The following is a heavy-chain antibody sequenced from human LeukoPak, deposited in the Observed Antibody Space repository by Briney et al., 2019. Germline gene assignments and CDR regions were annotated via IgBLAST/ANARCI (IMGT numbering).Heavy chain of an antibody. V-gene: IGHV3-30*04. CDR2: ISYDGSNK. Sequence: GGSLRLSCAASGFTFSSYAMHWVRQAPGKGLEWVAVISYDGSNKYYADSVKGRFTISRDNSKNTLYLQMNSLRAEDTAVYYCARDPEGYDYVWGSYRLTNIDYWGQGTLVTVSS. CDR1: GFTFSSYA. J-gene: IGHJ4*02. CDR3: ARDPEGYDYVWGSYRLTNIDY. D-gene: IGHD3-16*02.